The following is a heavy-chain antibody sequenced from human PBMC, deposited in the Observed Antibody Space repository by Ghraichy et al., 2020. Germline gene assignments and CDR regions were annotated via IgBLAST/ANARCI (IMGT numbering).Heavy chain of an antibody. CDR2: ISSSGSTI. CDR1: GFTFSSYE. V-gene: IGHV3-48*03. J-gene: IGHJ4*02. Sequence: LSLTCAASGFTFSSYEMNWVRQAPGKGLEWVSYISSSGSTIYYADSVKGRFTISRDNAKNSLYLQMNSLRAEDTAVYYCARDLRYYDFWSGNGGKFDYWGQGTLVTVSS. CDR3: ARDLRYYDFWSGNGGKFDY. D-gene: IGHD3-3*01.